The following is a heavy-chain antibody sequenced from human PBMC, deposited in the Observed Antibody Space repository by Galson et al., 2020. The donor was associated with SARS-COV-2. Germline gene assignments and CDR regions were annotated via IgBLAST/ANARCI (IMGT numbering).Heavy chain of an antibody. CDR2: FDPEDGET. D-gene: IGHD3-10*01. Sequence: ASVKVSCKVSGYTLTELSMHWVRQAPGKGLEWMGGFDPEDGETIYAQKFQGRVTMTEDKSTDTAYMELSSLRSEDTAVYYCATGFVVRGVITQYYYYYGMDVWGQGTTVTVSS. J-gene: IGHJ6*02. CDR1: GYTLTELS. V-gene: IGHV1-24*01. CDR3: ATGFVVRGVITQYYYYYGMDV.